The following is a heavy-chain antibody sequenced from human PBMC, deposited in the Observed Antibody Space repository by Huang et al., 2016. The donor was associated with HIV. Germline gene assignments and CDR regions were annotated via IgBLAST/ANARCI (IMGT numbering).Heavy chain of an antibody. D-gene: IGHD3-10*01. V-gene: IGHV3-11*01. J-gene: IGHJ4*02. Sequence: QVQLVESGGGLVKPGGSLRLSCAASGFTFSDYYMRWFRQTPGKGLEWISYISSSDNSIYYADSVKGRFTISRDDAKNSLYLQMNSLRADDTAVYYCARRSAFYRLDYWGQGTLVTVSS. CDR1: GFTFSDYY. CDR2: ISSSDNSI. CDR3: ARRSAFYRLDY.